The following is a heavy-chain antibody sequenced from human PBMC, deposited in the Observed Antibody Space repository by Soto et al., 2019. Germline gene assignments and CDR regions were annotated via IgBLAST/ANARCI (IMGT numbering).Heavy chain of an antibody. Sequence: SVKVSCKASGGTFSSYAISWVRQAPGQGLEWMGGITPIFGTANYAQKFQGRVTITADESTSTAYMELSSLRSEDTAVYYCARGGAVAGTMVYYYYGMDVWGQGTTVTVSS. CDR1: GGTFSSYA. J-gene: IGHJ6*02. D-gene: IGHD6-19*01. V-gene: IGHV1-69*13. CDR3: ARGGAVAGTMVYYYYGMDV. CDR2: ITPIFGTA.